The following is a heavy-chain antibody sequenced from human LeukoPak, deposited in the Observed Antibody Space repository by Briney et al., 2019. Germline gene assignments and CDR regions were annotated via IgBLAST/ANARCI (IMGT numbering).Heavy chain of an antibody. D-gene: IGHD3-16*01. Sequence: PGGSLRLSCAASGFTFSSYAMSWVRQAPGKGLEWVSAISGNGGSTYYADSVKGRFTISRDNSKNTLYLQMNSLRAEDTAVYYCARHVENYYYYYGMDVWGQGTTVTVSS. CDR1: GFTFSSYA. J-gene: IGHJ6*02. CDR2: ISGNGGST. V-gene: IGHV3-23*01. CDR3: ARHVENYYYYYGMDV.